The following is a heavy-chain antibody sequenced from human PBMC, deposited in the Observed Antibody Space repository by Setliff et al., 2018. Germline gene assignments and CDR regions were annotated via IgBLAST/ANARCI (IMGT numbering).Heavy chain of an antibody. CDR1: GFSFSTYA. J-gene: IGHJ4*02. V-gene: IGHV3-23*01. CDR3: AKRGAASGPYYFDN. Sequence: PGGSLRLSCAASGFSFSTYAMSWVRQAPGKGLEWVSAISGGGESTYYAVSVRGRFTISRDNSESTVFLQMDSLRADDTAVYYCAKRGAASGPYYFDNWGQGTLVTVSS. CDR2: ISGGGEST. D-gene: IGHD2-15*01.